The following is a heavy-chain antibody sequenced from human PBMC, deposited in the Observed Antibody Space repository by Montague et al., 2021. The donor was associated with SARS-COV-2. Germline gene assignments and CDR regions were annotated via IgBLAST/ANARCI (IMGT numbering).Heavy chain of an antibody. Sequence: SLLLSFAASGFTFSSYAMHWVRQAPGKGLEWVAVISYDGSNKYYADSVKGRFTISRDNSKNTLYLQMNSLRAEDTAAYYCARVLLWFGEYSSVDYWGQGTLVTVSS. D-gene: IGHD3-10*01. V-gene: IGHV3-30-3*01. CDR1: GFTFSSYA. J-gene: IGHJ4*02. CDR3: ARVLLWFGEYSSVDY. CDR2: ISYDGSNK.